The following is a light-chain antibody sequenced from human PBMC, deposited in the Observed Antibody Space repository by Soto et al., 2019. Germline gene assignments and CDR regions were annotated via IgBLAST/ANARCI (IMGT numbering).Light chain of an antibody. Sequence: DIQLTQSPSFVSASVGDRLTITCRASQGISSNLAWYQREPGKAPKILIYAASTLQSGVPSRFSGSGSGTEFTLPISSVQPEDVATYYCHQLHLYPLTFGQGTRLEIK. CDR1: QGISSN. V-gene: IGKV1-9*01. CDR3: HQLHLYPLT. J-gene: IGKJ5*01. CDR2: AAS.